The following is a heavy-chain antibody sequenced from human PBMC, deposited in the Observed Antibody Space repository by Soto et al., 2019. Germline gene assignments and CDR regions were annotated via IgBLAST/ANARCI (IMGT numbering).Heavy chain of an antibody. CDR3: ARHYSSGSRNWFDP. CDR1: GGSINSSSYF. CDR2: IYYSGST. V-gene: IGHV4-39*01. Sequence: QLQLQESGPGLVKPSETLSLTCSVSGGSINSSSYFWGWVRQPPGKGLEWIGSIYYSGSTYYNPSLRGRVTISVDTSKNQLSLRLSSVTAADTAVFYCARHYSSGSRNWFDPWGQGTLVTVSS. J-gene: IGHJ5*02. D-gene: IGHD6-19*01.